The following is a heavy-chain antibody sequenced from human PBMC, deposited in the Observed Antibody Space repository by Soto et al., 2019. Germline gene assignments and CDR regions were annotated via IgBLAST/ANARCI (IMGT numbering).Heavy chain of an antibody. V-gene: IGHV3-30-3*01. J-gene: IGHJ6*02. D-gene: IGHD3-10*01. Sequence: VQLVESGGGVVQPGRSLRLSCAASGLTLSRFAMHWVRQAPGKGLEWVAVIGYDGSNKDYADSVKGRFTISRDNSKNPLYLQMNSLRPEDTAVYYCARDPVNYYGSWTYGMDVWGQGTTVTVSS. CDR1: GLTLSRFA. CDR2: IGYDGSNK. CDR3: ARDPVNYYGSWTYGMDV.